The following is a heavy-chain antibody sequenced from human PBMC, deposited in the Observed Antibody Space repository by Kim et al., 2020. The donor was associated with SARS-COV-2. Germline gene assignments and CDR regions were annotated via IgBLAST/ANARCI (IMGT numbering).Heavy chain of an antibody. V-gene: IGHV3-30*18. D-gene: IGHD6-13*01. CDR2: ISYDGSNK. CDR1: GFTFSSYG. CDR3: AKDREVGYSSSWYPVNYYYGMDV. Sequence: GGSLRLSCAASGFTFSSYGMHWVRQAPGKGLEWVAVISYDGSNKYYADSVKGRFTISRDNSKNTLYLQMNSLRAEDTAVYYCAKDREVGYSSSWYPVNYYYGMDVWGQGTTVTVSS. J-gene: IGHJ6*02.